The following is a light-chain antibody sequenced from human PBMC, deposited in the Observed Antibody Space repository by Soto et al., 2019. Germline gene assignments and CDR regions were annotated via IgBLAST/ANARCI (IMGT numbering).Light chain of an antibody. Sequence: DIQMTQSPSSLSASVGDRVTITCRASQTISGYLNWYQQKPGKAPELLIYAASYLGNGVPSRFSGSGSGTYFRLTLSSLQPEDLATYFCQQSYTRQRTLAGGTMVDI. CDR1: QTISGY. V-gene: IGKV1-39*01. CDR3: QQSYTRQRT. J-gene: IGKJ4*02. CDR2: AAS.